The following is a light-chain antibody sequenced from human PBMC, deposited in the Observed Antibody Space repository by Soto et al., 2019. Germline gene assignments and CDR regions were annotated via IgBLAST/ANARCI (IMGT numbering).Light chain of an antibody. J-gene: IGLJ1*01. CDR3: SSYTTSSTRV. CDR2: NVN. V-gene: IGLV2-18*02. Sequence: QSALIQPPSVSGSPGQSVTISCTGTSSDVGSYDSVSWYQQHPGTVPKPMIYNVNTRPSGVPDRFSGSKSGNTASLTISGLQAEDEADYYCSSYTTSSTRVFGTGTKVTVL. CDR1: SSDVGSYDS.